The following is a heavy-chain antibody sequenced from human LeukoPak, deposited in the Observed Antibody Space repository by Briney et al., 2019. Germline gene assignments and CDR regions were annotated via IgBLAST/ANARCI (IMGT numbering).Heavy chain of an antibody. J-gene: IGHJ4*02. D-gene: IGHD6-19*01. CDR1: GFTFCSYA. CDR3: AKGRVADPSYYFDY. V-gene: IGHV3-23*01. CDR2: ISGSGGST. Sequence: GSLKLFCSASGFTFCSYAMSWVRQAPGEGVEGVSAISGSGGSTYYADSVKGRFTISRDNSKTTLYLQMNSLRAEDTAVYYCAKGRVADPSYYFDYWGQGTLVTVSS.